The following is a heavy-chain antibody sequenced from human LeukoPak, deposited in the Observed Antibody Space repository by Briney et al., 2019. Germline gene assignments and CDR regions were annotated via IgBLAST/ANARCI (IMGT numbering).Heavy chain of an antibody. J-gene: IGHJ4*02. V-gene: IGHV4-34*01. Sequence: SETLSLTCAVYGGSFSGYYWSWIRQPPGKGLEGIGEINHSGSTNYHPSLKSRVTISVDTSKNQFSLKLSSVTAADTAVYYCARDSLGGSGSYRRTLFDYWGQGTLVTVSS. CDR3: ARDSLGGSGSYRRTLFDY. D-gene: IGHD3-10*01. CDR2: INHSGST. CDR1: GGSFSGYY.